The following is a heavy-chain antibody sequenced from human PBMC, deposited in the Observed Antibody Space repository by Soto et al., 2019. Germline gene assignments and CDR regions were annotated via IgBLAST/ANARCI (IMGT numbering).Heavy chain of an antibody. CDR3: ASAGLYYDFWSGYFSFDY. CDR2: ISPYSGNT. CDR1: GYTFTNYG. V-gene: IGHV1-18*04. J-gene: IGHJ4*02. D-gene: IGHD3-3*01. Sequence: VASVKVSCKASGYTFTNYGISWVRQAPGQGLEWMGWISPYSGNTNSAQKLQGRVTMTTDASTSSAYMELRSLRSDDTAVYYCASAGLYYDFWSGYFSFDYWGQGTLVTVSS.